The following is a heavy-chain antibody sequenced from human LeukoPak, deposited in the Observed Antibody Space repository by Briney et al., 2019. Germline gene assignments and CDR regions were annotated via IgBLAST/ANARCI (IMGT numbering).Heavy chain of an antibody. CDR2: TSGDGITT. CDR1: GFTFHNYA. CDR3: ARDHVYGGADY. Sequence: GGSLRLSCAASGFTFHNYAIHWVRQAPGKGLEWVSLTSGDGITTYFADSVKGRFTISRDNSKSSLFLQMNSLRTEDTALYYCARDHVYGGADYWGEGSLVTVSS. V-gene: IGHV3-43*02. J-gene: IGHJ4*02. D-gene: IGHD5/OR15-5a*01.